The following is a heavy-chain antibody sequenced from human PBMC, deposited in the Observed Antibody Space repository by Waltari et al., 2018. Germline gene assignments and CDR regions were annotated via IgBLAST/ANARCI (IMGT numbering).Heavy chain of an antibody. V-gene: IGHV4-39*01. D-gene: IGHD1-7*01. CDR3: ARHGITGTLTGGIDY. Sequence: QLQLQESGPGLVKPSETLSRTCTVSGGSISSSSYYWGWIRQPPGKGLEWIGSIYYSGSTYYNPSLKSRVTISVDTSKNQFSLKLSSVTAADTAVYYCARHGITGTLTGGIDYWGQGTLVTVSS. CDR2: IYYSGST. CDR1: GGSISSSSYY. J-gene: IGHJ4*02.